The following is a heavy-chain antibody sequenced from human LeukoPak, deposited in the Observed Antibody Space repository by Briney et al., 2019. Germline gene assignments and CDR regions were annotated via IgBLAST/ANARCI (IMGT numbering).Heavy chain of an antibody. CDR3: ARDYCSGGSCYSIDDY. CDR1: GYTFTGYY. D-gene: IGHD2-15*01. J-gene: IGHJ4*02. CDR2: INPNSGGT. V-gene: IGHV1-2*06. Sequence: ASVKVSGKASGYTFTGYYMHWVRQAPGQGLEWMGRINPNSGGTNYAQKFQGRVTMTRDTSISTAYMELSRLRSDDTAVYYCARDYCSGGSCYSIDDYWGQGTLVTVSS.